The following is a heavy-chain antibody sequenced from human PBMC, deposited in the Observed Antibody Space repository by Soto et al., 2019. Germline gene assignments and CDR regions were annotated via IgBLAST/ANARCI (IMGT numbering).Heavy chain of an antibody. CDR3: ARGGYYDSSSYLYYYYGMDV. CDR1: GYSFTSYW. D-gene: IGHD3-22*01. V-gene: IGHV5-51*01. CDR2: IYPSDSDT. Sequence: GESLKISCKGSGYSFTSYWIGWGRQMPGEGLERMGIIYPSDSDTRYSPSLQGQVTISADKSISTAYQQWSSLKASDTAMYYCARGGYYDSSSYLYYYYGMDVWGQGTTVTVSS. J-gene: IGHJ6*02.